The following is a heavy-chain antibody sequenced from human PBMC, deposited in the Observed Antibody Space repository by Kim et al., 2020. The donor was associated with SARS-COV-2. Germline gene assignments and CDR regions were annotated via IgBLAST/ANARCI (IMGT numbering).Heavy chain of an antibody. V-gene: IGHV4-59*01. CDR2: GST. J-gene: IGHJ4*02. CDR3: ARDGRGLDY. D-gene: IGHD1-26*01. Sequence: GSTNYNPSVKSRVTISVDTSKNQFSLKLSSVTAVDTAVYYCARDGRGLDYWGQGTLVTVSS.